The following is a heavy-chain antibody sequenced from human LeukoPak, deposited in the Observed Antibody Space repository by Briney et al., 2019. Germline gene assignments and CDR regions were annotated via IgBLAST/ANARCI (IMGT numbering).Heavy chain of an antibody. Sequence: SETLSLTCTVSGGSISSYYWSWIRQPPGKGLEWIGYIYYSGSTNYNPSLKSRVTISVDTSKNQFSLKLSSVTAADTAVYYCARAHCSGGSCYPDHWGQGTLVTVSS. D-gene: IGHD2-15*01. V-gene: IGHV4-59*01. CDR1: GGSISSYY. J-gene: IGHJ5*02. CDR3: ARAHCSGGSCYPDH. CDR2: IYYSGST.